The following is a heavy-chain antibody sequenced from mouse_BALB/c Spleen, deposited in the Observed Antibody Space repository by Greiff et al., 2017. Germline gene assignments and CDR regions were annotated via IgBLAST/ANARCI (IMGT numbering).Heavy chain of an antibody. Sequence: EVHLVESGPELVKPGASVKMSCKASGYTFTSYVMHWVKQKPGQGLEWIGYINPYNDGTKYNEKFKGKATLTSDKSSSTAYMELSSLTSEDSAVYYCARYDYDGTWFAYWGQGTLVTVSA. CDR3: ARYDYDGTWFAY. D-gene: IGHD2-4*01. V-gene: IGHV1-14*01. CDR2: INPYNDGT. J-gene: IGHJ3*01. CDR1: GYTFTSYV.